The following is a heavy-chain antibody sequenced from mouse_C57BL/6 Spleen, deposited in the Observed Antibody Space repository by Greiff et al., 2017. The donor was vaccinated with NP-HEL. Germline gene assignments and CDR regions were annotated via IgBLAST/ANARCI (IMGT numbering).Heavy chain of an antibody. V-gene: IGHV5-4*03. CDR3: ARGYDRFAY. CDR2: ISDGGSYT. J-gene: IGHJ3*01. Sequence: EVKVVESGGGLVKPGGSLKLSCAASGFTFSSYAMSWVRQTPEKRLEWVATISDGGSYTYYPDNVKGRFTISRDNAKNNLYLQMSHLKSEDTAMYYCARGYDRFAYWGQGTLVTVSA. D-gene: IGHD2-2*01. CDR1: GFTFSSYA.